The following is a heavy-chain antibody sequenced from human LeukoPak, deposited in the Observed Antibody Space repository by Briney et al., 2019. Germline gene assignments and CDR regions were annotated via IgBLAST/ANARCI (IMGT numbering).Heavy chain of an antibody. V-gene: IGHV1-69*05. D-gene: IGHD6-6*01. CDR1: GGTFSSYA. CDR3: ARLGESSSSEYFQH. Sequence: SVKVSCKASGGTFSSYAISWVRQAPGQGLEWMGGIIPIFGTANYAQKFQGRVTITTDESTSTAYMGLSSLRSEDTAVYYCARLGESSSSEYFQHWGQGTLVTVSS. CDR2: IIPIFGTA. J-gene: IGHJ1*01.